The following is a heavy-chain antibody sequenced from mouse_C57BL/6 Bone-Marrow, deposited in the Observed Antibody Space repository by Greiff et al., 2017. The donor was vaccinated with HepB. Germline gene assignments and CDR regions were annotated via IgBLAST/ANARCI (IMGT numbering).Heavy chain of an antibody. Sequence: EVQLQQSGPELVKPGASVKIPCKASGYTFTDYNMDWVKQSHGKSLEWIGDINPNNGGTIYNQKFKGKATLTVDKSSSTAYMELRSLTSEDTAVYYCARGGPYYYGSSYRFDYWGQGTTLTVSS. V-gene: IGHV1-18*01. CDR3: ARGGPYYYGSSYRFDY. D-gene: IGHD1-1*01. J-gene: IGHJ2*01. CDR1: GYTFTDYN. CDR2: INPNNGGT.